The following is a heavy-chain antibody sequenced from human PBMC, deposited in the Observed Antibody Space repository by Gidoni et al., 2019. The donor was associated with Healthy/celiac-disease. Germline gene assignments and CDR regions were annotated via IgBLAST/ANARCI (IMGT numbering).Heavy chain of an antibody. CDR3: AKNLWFGELVYYFDY. CDR1: GITFSSSA. CDR2: ISGIGGST. J-gene: IGHJ4*02. Sequence: EVQLLESGGGLVQPGGSLRLSCAASGITFSSSAISWVRQAPGKGLEWVSAISGIGGSTYYADSVKGRFTISRDNSKNTLYLQMNSLRAEDTAVYYCAKNLWFGELVYYFDYWGQGTLVTVSS. V-gene: IGHV3-23*01. D-gene: IGHD3-10*01.